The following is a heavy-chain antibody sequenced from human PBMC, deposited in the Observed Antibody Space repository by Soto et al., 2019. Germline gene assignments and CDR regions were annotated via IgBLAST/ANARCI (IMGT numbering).Heavy chain of an antibody. CDR3: ARNPRVVVAATLDY. CDR1: GYTFTSYA. J-gene: IGHJ4*02. D-gene: IGHD2-15*01. CDR2: INAGNGNT. V-gene: IGHV1-3*01. Sequence: ASVKVSCKASGYTFTSYAMHWVRQAPGQRLEWMGWINAGNGNTKYSQKFQGRVTITRDTSASTAYMELSSLRSEDTAVYYCARNPRVVVAATLDYWGQGTLVTVSS.